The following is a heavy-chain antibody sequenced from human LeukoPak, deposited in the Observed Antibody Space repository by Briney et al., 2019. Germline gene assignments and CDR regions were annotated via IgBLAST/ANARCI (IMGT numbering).Heavy chain of an antibody. CDR3: ARDRIAAAVGYGMDV. Sequence: PGGSLRLSCAASGFTFSSYGMHWVRQAPGKGLEWVAVIWYDGSNKYYVDSVKGRFTISRDNSENTLYLQMNSLRVEDTAVYYCARDRIAAAVGYGMDVWGQGTTVTVSS. J-gene: IGHJ6*02. CDR2: IWYDGSNK. V-gene: IGHV3-33*01. D-gene: IGHD6-13*01. CDR1: GFTFSSYG.